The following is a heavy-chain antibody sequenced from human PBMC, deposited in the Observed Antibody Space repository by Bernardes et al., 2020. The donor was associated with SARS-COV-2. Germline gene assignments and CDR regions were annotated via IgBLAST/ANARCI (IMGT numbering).Heavy chain of an antibody. D-gene: IGHD6-13*01. V-gene: IGHV3-7*03. CDR2: IKLDGSEK. J-gene: IGHJ6*02. Sequence: GGSLRLYCAASGFIISTYWMSWVRQAPGKGLEWVANIKLDGSEKYYVDSVKGRFTISRDNAKNSLYLQMNSLSAEDTAVYYCAREDYSSSWYPIPYYYGMDVWGQGTTVTVSS. CDR3: AREDYSSSWYPIPYYYGMDV. CDR1: GFIISTYW.